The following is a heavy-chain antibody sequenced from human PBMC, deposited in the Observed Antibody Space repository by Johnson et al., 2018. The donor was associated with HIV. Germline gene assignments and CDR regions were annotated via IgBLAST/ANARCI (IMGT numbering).Heavy chain of an antibody. Sequence: VQLVESGGGLVQPGRSLRLSCAASGFTFDDYAMHWVRQAPGKGLEWVSGISWNSGSIGYADSVKGRFTISRDNAKNSLYLQMNSLRAEDTALYYCARGFSKDDAFDIWGQGTMVTVSS. J-gene: IGHJ3*02. V-gene: IGHV3-9*01. CDR3: ARGFSKDDAFDI. CDR1: GFTFDDYA. CDR2: ISWNSGSI.